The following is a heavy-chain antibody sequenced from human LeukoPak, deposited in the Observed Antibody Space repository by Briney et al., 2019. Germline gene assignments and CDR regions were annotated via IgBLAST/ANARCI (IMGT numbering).Heavy chain of an antibody. CDR1: GFTFSSYA. J-gene: IGHJ4*02. CDR3: AKNGGYSYGYVAPFGY. Sequence: PGGSLRLSCAASGFTFSSYAMSWVRQAPGKGLEWVSAISGSGGSTYYADSVKGRFTISRDNSKNTLYLQMNSLRAEDTAVYYCAKNGGYSYGYVAPFGYWGQGTLVTVSS. V-gene: IGHV3-23*01. CDR2: ISGSGGST. D-gene: IGHD5-18*01.